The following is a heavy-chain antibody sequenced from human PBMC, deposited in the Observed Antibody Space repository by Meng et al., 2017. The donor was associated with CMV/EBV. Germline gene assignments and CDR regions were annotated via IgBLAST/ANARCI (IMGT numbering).Heavy chain of an antibody. V-gene: IGHV4-34*01. D-gene: IGHD2-15*01. CDR2: INHSGST. J-gene: IGHJ4*02. CDR1: GGSFSGYY. CDR3: ARPKGGSLLRAPFDY. Sequence: QVQLQQGGAGLLNPSGPLSLTCAVYGGSFSGYYWSWIRQPPGKGLEWIGEINHSGSTNYNPSLKSRVTISVDTSKNQFSLKLSSVTAADTAVYYCARPKGGSLLRAPFDYWGQGTLVTVS.